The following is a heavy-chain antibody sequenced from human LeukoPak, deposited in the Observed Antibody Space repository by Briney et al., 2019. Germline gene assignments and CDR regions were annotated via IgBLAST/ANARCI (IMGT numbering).Heavy chain of an antibody. V-gene: IGHV4-4*07. D-gene: IGHD1-26*01. CDR3: ARENSGSYREFDY. Sequence: SETLSLTCTVSGGAISSYYWSWIRQPAEKGLEWIGRIYTSGSTNYNASLKSRVSMSVNTSKNQFSLKLSSVTAADTAVFYCARENSGSYREFDYWGQGTLVTVSS. J-gene: IGHJ4*02. CDR2: IYTSGST. CDR1: GGAISSYY.